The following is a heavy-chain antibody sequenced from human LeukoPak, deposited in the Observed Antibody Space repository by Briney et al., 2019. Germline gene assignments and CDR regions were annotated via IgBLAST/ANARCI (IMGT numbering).Heavy chain of an antibody. Sequence: GASVKVSCKASGYTFSGYYMHWVRQAPGQGLESMGWINSNSGARNYAPKFQGRVTFSRDNSISTAYMELSSLRSDDTAIYYCARGRGGATTGFGHWGQGTLVTVSS. D-gene: IGHD1-26*01. CDR1: GYTFSGYY. V-gene: IGHV1-2*02. CDR2: INSNSGAR. J-gene: IGHJ4*02. CDR3: ARGRGGATTGFGH.